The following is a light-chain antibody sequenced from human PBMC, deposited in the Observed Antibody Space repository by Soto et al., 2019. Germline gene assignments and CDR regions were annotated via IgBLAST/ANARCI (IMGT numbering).Light chain of an antibody. CDR2: HAS. J-gene: IGKJ3*01. CDR3: QQYGNSPRT. V-gene: IGKV3-20*01. CDR1: QRVASSY. Sequence: ETVLTQSPGTLSLSPGDRAILSCRASQRVASSYLAWYQQTSGQAPRLLIYHASTRATGVPDRFIGGGSGTDFTRTISSLEPADVAVYYCQQYGNSPRTFGPGTKVN.